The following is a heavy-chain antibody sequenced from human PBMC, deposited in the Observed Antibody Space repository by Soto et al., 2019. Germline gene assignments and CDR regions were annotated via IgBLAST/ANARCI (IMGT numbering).Heavy chain of an antibody. CDR1: GDSVSSNSAA. V-gene: IGHV6-1*01. D-gene: IGHD1-26*01. Sequence: SQTLSLTCAISGDSVSSNSAAWNWIRQSPSRGLEWLGRTYYRSKWYTDYAVSVRSRITINPDTSTNQVSLQLNFVTPEDTAFYYGVRPGNYGYYYMDVWGKGTTVTVSS. J-gene: IGHJ6*03. CDR2: TYYRSKWYT. CDR3: VRPGNYGYYYMDV.